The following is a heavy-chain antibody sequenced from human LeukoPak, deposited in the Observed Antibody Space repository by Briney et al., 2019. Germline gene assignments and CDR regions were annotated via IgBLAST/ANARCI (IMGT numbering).Heavy chain of an antibody. CDR2: IKKEGSEK. D-gene: IGHD3-9*01. Sequence: GGSLRLSCAASGFTFSSYWMSWVRQAPGKGLEWVANIKKEGSEKKYVDAVKGRFTISRDNAKNSLYLQMNSLRAEDTAVYYCARRKRTYYDILTGYSYYFDYWGQGTLVTVSS. V-gene: IGHV3-7*01. J-gene: IGHJ4*02. CDR3: ARRKRTYYDILTGYSYYFDY. CDR1: GFTFSSYW.